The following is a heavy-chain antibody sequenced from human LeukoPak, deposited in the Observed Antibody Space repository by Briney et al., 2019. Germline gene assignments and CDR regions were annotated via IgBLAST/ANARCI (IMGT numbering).Heavy chain of an antibody. J-gene: IGHJ4*02. CDR2: IYYSGST. V-gene: IGHV4-30-4*01. Sequence: SETLSLTCTVSGGSISSGDYYWSWIRQPPGKGLEWIGYIYYSGSTYYNPSLKSRVTISVDTSKNQFSLKLSSVTAADTAVYYCAGHHYDSSGYSDWGQGTLVTVSS. D-gene: IGHD3-22*01. CDR3: AGHHYDSSGYSD. CDR1: GGSISSGDYY.